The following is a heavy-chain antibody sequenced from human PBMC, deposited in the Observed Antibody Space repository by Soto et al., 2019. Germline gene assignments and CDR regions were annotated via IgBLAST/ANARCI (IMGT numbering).Heavy chain of an antibody. D-gene: IGHD1-26*01. J-gene: IGHJ4*02. CDR2: VYYSGST. CDR1: GGSVSNSY. CDR3: ARGRSHEWELLVQYFDY. V-gene: IGHV4-59*02. Sequence: QVQLQESGPGLVKPSETLSLTCTVSGGSVSNSYWGWIRQPPGKGLEWVAYVYYSGSTNYNPSLGSRFTISVDKSKNQFSLKMTSVTGADTAVYYCARGRSHEWELLVQYFDYWGQGTLVTVSS.